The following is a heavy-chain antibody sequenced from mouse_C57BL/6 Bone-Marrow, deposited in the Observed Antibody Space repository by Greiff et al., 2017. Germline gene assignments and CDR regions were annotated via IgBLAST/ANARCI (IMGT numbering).Heavy chain of an antibody. CDR2: IYPGSGST. CDR3: ARDEWPLAWFAY. Sequence: QVQLQQPGAELVKPGASVKMSCKASGYTFTSYWITWVKQRPGQGLEWIGDIYPGSGSTNYNEKFKSKATLTVDTSSSTAYMQLSSLTSEDSAVYYCARDEWPLAWFAYWGQGTLVTVSA. J-gene: IGHJ3*01. V-gene: IGHV1-55*01. CDR1: GYTFTSYW.